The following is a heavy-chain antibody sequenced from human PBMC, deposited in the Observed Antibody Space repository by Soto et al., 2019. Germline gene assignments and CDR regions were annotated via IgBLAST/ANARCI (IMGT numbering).Heavy chain of an antibody. D-gene: IGHD3-10*01. CDR1: GGSISSYY. CDR2: IYTRGST. CDR3: ARGGSGVWDYYYYGMDV. V-gene: IGHV4-4*07. J-gene: IGHJ6*02. Sequence: QVQLQESGPGLVKPSETLSLTCPVSGGSISSYYWSWIRQPAGKGLEWIGRIYTRGSTNYNPSLKSRVTMSVDTSKNQFSLKLSSVTAADTAVYYCARGGSGVWDYYYYGMDVWGQGTTVTVSS.